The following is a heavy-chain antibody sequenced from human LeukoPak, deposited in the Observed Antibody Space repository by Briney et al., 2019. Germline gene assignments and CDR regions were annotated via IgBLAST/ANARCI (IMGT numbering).Heavy chain of an antibody. J-gene: IGHJ4*02. CDR3: ARGDGYCSSASCSDN. CDR2: IRFDGSNK. CDR1: GFTLNTYG. Sequence: GGSLRLSCAASGFTLNTYGMHWVRQAPGKGLEWVAFIRFDGSNKYYADSVKGRFTISRDNSKNTLYLQMKSLRPEDTAVYYCARGDGYCSSASCSDNWGQGTLVTVSS. D-gene: IGHD2-2*03. V-gene: IGHV3-30*02.